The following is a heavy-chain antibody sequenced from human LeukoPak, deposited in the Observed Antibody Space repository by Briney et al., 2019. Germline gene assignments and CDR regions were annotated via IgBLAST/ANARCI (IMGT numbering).Heavy chain of an antibody. CDR3: ARVMSGYDSSGYSSKMFDY. J-gene: IGHJ4*02. CDR1: GYTFTSYY. Sequence: ASVKVSCKASGYTFTSYYMHWVRQAPGQGLEWMGIINPSGGSTSYAQKFHGRVTMTRDTSTSTVYMELSSLRSEDTAVYYCARVMSGYDSSGYSSKMFDYWGQGTLVTVSS. V-gene: IGHV1-46*01. D-gene: IGHD3-22*01. CDR2: INPSGGST.